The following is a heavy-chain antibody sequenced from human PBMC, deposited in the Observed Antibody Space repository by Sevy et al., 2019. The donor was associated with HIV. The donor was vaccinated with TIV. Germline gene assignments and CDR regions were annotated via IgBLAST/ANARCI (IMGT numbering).Heavy chain of an antibody. D-gene: IGHD2-2*01. CDR3: ARYPIVVVPAAEYDFDY. CDR2: IYPGDSDT. Sequence: GESLKISCKGSGYTFTNYWIGWVRQMPGKGLEWMGIIYPGDSDTRYSPSFQGQVTISADKSISTAYLQWSSLKASDTAMYYCARYPIVVVPAAEYDFDYWGQGTLVTVSS. CDR1: GYTFTNYW. V-gene: IGHV5-51*01. J-gene: IGHJ4*02.